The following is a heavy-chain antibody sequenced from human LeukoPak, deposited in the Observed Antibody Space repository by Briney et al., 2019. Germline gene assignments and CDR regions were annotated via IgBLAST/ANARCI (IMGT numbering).Heavy chain of an antibody. J-gene: IGHJ4*02. CDR1: GFTFSSHW. Sequence: PGGFLRLSCAASGFTFSSHWMSWVRQAPGKGLEWVANIEPDGGEKYYVGSVKGRFTISRDNAKNSLYLQMNSLRAEDTAVYYCARVRLRSDSSGYSPFDDWGQGTLVTVSS. V-gene: IGHV3-7*01. CDR3: ARVRLRSDSSGYSPFDD. D-gene: IGHD3-22*01. CDR2: IEPDGGEK.